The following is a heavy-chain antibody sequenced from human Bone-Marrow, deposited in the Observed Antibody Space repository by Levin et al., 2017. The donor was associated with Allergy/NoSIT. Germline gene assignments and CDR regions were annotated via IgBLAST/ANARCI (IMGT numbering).Heavy chain of an antibody. CDR1: GFIFDEFV. D-gene: IGHD4-17*01. CDR3: AREASGEGLYYYHYGLDV. J-gene: IGHJ6*02. Sequence: GGSLRLSCAASGFIFDEFVMHWVRQAPGKGLEWVSGITWNDARIGYADSVQGRFTISRDNAKNALYLEMESLRAEDTATYYCAREASGEGLYYYHYGLDVWGQGTTVTVSS. CDR2: ITWNDARI. V-gene: IGHV3-9*01.